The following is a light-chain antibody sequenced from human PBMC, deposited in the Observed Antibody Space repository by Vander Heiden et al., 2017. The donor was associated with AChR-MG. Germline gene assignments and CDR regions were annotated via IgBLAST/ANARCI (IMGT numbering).Light chain of an antibody. V-gene: IGKV3-15*01. CDR3: QQYNNWPPKT. Sequence: EIVMTPSPPTLSVSPGERATLSCRASQSVSSNLAWYQQKPGQAPRLLIYGAATRATGIPARFSGSGSGTEFTLTISSLQSEDFAVYYCQQYNNWPPKTFGQGTKVEIK. CDR2: GAA. CDR1: QSVSSN. J-gene: IGKJ1*01.